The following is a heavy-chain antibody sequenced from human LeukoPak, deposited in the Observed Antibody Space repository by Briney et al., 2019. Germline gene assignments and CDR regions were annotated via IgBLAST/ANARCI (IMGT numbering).Heavy chain of an antibody. D-gene: IGHD6-13*01. J-gene: IGHJ4*02. CDR2: VLYDGSTK. CDR1: GFSFSSYG. V-gene: IGHV3-30*18. CDR3: AKDLRQLVPLYYFEY. Sequence: PGGSLRLSCAASGFSFSSYGMHWVRQAPGKGLEWVAVVLYDGSTKYYADSVKGRFTISRDNSENTLSLQMNSLRTEDAAVYYCAKDLRQLVPLYYFEYWGQGTLVTVSS.